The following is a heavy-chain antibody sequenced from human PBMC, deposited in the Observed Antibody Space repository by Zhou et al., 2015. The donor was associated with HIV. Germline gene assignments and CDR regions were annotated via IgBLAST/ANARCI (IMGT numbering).Heavy chain of an antibody. D-gene: IGHD3-22*01. J-gene: IGHJ4*02. CDR2: IYNGNA. CDR1: GYPLSYYG. V-gene: IGHV1-18*04. Sequence: QVQLMQSGAEVKKPGASMKVSCKASGYPLSYYGLTWVRQVPGQGLEWMGWIYNGNANYAQKFQGRVTMTTDTATRTGYLELRSLRSDDTATYFCARDDSSGYHSFDSWGQGTLVTVS. CDR3: ARDDSSGYHSFDS.